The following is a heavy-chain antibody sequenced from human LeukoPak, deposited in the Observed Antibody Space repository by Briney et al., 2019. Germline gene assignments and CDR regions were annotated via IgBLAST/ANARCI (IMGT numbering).Heavy chain of an antibody. CDR3: ARCGDGLPCDFDY. Sequence: GGSLRLSCDASGFIFSDYYMSWPRQAPGKGLEWISYISNPSSTKYYADSVKGRFTISRDNAKNSLYLQMNSLRAEDTAVYYCARCGDGLPCDFDYWGQGTLVTVSS. CDR1: GFIFSDYY. CDR2: ISNPSSTK. J-gene: IGHJ4*02. D-gene: IGHD3-10*01. V-gene: IGHV3-11*04.